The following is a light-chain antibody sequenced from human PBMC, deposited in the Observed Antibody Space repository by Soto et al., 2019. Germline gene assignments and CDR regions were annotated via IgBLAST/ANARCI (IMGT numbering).Light chain of an antibody. CDR2: AAS. V-gene: IGKV3-15*01. J-gene: IGKJ4*01. CDR1: HSVTTW. Sequence: MTQSPSSVSSFVGERVTMTCRGIHSVTTWLAWYQQKPGQAPRLLIYAASTRATGIPARFSGSGSGTEFTLTISSLQSEDFAVYYCRHYTNWPLTFGGGTKVDIK. CDR3: RHYTNWPLT.